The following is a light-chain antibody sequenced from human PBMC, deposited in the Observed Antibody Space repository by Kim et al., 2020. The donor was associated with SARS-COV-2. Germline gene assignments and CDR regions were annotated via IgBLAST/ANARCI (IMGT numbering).Light chain of an antibody. CDR2: GAL. CDR3: QQYGSSPIT. J-gene: IGKJ5*01. Sequence: SPGETATLSCRASQTVADNHVAWYRLRPGQPPRLLIYGALHRGTGIPDRFSGAASGTSFTLTISRLEPEDFTLYFCQQYGSSPITFGQGTRLEIK. CDR1: QTVADNH. V-gene: IGKV3-20*01.